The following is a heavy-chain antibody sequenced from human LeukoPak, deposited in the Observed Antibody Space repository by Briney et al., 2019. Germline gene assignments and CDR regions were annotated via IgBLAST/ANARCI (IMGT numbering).Heavy chain of an antibody. CDR3: ARRTGWVDP. CDR2: IYESGKN. J-gene: IGHJ5*02. Sequence: PSETLSLTCFVSGGSIARGGYYWAWLRQPPGKELEWIGSIYESGKNYYNPSLKRRVTITENFAKNHFSVSLTNVTAADTAVYYCARRTGWVDPWGQGTLVTVSS. V-gene: IGHV4-30-2*01. CDR1: GGSIARGGYY.